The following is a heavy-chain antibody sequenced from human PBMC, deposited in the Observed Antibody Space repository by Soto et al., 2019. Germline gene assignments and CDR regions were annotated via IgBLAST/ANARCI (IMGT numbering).Heavy chain of an antibody. CDR3: AASCVACGGFNYYGMDV. Sequence: QVQLQESGPGLVKPSQTLSLTCTVSGGSISSGGYYWYWIRQHPGKGLEWIGYIYYSGTTYYNPSLKRLVTISVDTSKNQFSLKLRSVTAADTAVYYCAASCVACGGFNYYGMDVWGQGNTVTVSS. D-gene: IGHD2-21*01. J-gene: IGHJ6*02. V-gene: IGHV4-31*01. CDR2: IYYSGTT. CDR1: GGSISSGGYY.